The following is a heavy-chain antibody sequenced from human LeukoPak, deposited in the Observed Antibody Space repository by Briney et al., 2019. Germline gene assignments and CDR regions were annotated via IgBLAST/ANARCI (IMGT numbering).Heavy chain of an antibody. V-gene: IGHV3-21*01. J-gene: IGHJ3*02. CDR2: ISSSSSYT. Sequence: GSLRLSCAASGFTFSSYSMNWVRQAPGKGLEWVSSISSSSSYTNYADSVKGRFTISRDNAKNSLYLQMNSLRAEDTAVYYCARDYRRAAGKNAFDIWGQGTMVTVPS. D-gene: IGHD6-13*01. CDR1: GFTFSSYS. CDR3: ARDYRRAAGKNAFDI.